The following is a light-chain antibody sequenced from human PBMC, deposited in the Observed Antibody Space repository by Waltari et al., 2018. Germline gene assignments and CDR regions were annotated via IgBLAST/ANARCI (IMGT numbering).Light chain of an antibody. CDR3: SSYTGTTTPRV. CDR2: AGKHPPGDTPSRIMYWDD. CDR1: SSGVGTYTL. Sequence: QSALTQPASVSGSPGQSIIISCTETSSGVGTYTLVSCYQQHPGKPPKVIIYAGKHPPGDTPSRIMYWDDMRPSEGLTRFVGSTSGNTASLTISGLHAEDEADYYCSSYTGTTTPRVFGGGTKLTVL. J-gene: IGLJ3*02. V-gene: IGLV2-23*01.